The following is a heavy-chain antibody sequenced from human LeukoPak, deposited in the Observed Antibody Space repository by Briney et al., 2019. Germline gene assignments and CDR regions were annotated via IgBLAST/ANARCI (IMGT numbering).Heavy chain of an antibody. V-gene: IGHV1-2*02. Sequence: ASVKVSCKASGYTFTGYYMHWVRQAPGQGLEWMGWINPNSGGTNYAQKFQGRVTMTRDTSISTAYMELNSLRAEDTAVYYCAKDVSGWGQGTLVTVSS. CDR3: AKDVSG. D-gene: IGHD3-10*01. CDR2: INPNSGGT. CDR1: GYTFTGYY. J-gene: IGHJ4*02.